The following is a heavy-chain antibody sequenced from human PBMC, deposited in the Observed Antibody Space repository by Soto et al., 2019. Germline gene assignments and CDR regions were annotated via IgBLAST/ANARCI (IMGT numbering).Heavy chain of an antibody. CDR3: ARLPTGYPNWFDP. Sequence: QVQLQGSGPGLVRPSETLSLTCTVSGASISTNHHNWAWVRQPPGKGLEWMGNIHYRGDTYFNPFVGSRLSMSVDTSKNQFSLKLTSVTAADTAVYYCARLPTGYPNWFDPWGQGTLVTVSS. CDR2: IHYRGDT. CDR1: GASISTNHHN. D-gene: IGHD3-9*01. V-gene: IGHV4-39*01. J-gene: IGHJ5*02.